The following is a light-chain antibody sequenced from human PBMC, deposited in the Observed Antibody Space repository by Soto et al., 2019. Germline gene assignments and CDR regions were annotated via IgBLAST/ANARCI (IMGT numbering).Light chain of an antibody. Sequence: EIVMTQSPATLSVSPGERATLSCRASQSVSSKLAWYQQKPGQAHRLLIYGASTRAPGIPARFSGSGSATEFTLTISSLQSEDFAVYYCQQYNNGLTFGGGTKVEIK. J-gene: IGKJ4*01. CDR1: QSVSSK. CDR2: GAS. CDR3: QQYNNGLT. V-gene: IGKV3-15*01.